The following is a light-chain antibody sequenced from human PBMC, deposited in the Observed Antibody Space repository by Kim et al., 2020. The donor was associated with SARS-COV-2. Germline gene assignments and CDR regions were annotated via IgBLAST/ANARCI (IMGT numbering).Light chain of an antibody. CDR1: DSNTESNS. CDR3: AAWDDDLSTYV. CDR2: TDD. Sequence: QRVTVPWSASDSNTESNSVTWYQQFPGTAPKLLIKTDDRRPSGVPDRFSGSKSGTSASLAISGLQSEDEADYYCAAWDDDLSTYVFGSGTKVTVL. V-gene: IGLV1-44*01. J-gene: IGLJ1*01.